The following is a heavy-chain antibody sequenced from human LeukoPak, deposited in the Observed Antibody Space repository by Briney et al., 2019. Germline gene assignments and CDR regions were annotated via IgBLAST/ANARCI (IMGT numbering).Heavy chain of an antibody. CDR3: AKDLDSSGYSY. D-gene: IGHD3-22*01. J-gene: IGHJ4*02. CDR2: ISSSSSYI. Sequence: GGSLRLSCAASGFTFSSYNMNWVRQAPGKGLEWVSSISSSSSYIYYADSVKGRFTISRDNSKNTLYLQMNSLRAEDTAVYYCAKDLDSSGYSYWGQGTLVTVSS. V-gene: IGHV3-21*01. CDR1: GFTFSSYN.